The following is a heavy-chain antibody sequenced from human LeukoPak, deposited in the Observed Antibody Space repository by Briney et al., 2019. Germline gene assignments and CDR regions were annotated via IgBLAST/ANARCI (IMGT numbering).Heavy chain of an antibody. V-gene: IGHV3-23*01. CDR2: ISGSGGST. CDR3: ARAGIGGEAFDI. CDR1: GFTFSSYA. J-gene: IGHJ3*02. Sequence: GGSLRLSCAASGFTFSSYAMSWVRQAPGKGLEWVSAISGSGGSTYYADSVKGRFTISRDNSKNTLYLQMNSLRAEDTAVYYCARAGIGGEAFDIWGQGTMVTVSS. D-gene: IGHD4-23*01.